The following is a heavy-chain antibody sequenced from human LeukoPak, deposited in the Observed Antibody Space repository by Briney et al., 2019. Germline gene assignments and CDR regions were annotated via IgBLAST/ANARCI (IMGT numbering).Heavy chain of an antibody. CDR2: ISSNGGST. CDR1: GFTFSSYA. CDR3: ARASYCSGGSCYWAWFDP. D-gene: IGHD2-15*01. V-gene: IGHV3-64*01. J-gene: IGHJ5*02. Sequence: PGGSLRLSCAASGFTFSSYAMHWVRQAPGKGLEYVSAISSNGGSTYYANSVKGRFTISRDNSKNTLYLPMGSLRAEDMAVYYCARASYCSGGSCYWAWFDPWGQGTLVTVSS.